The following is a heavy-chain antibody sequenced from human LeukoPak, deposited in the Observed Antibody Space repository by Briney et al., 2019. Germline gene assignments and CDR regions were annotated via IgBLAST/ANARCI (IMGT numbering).Heavy chain of an antibody. J-gene: IGHJ4*02. V-gene: IGHV1-18*01. CDR2: ISAYNGNT. D-gene: IGHD3-9*01. Sequence: GASVKVSCKASGYTFTSYGISWVRQAPGQGLEWMGWISAYNGNTNYAQKLQGRVTMTTDTSTSTVYMELRSLRSDDTAVYYCARDVGGVYYDILTGYSYYDYWGQGTLVTVSS. CDR3: ARDVGGVYYDILTGYSYYDY. CDR1: GYTFTSYG.